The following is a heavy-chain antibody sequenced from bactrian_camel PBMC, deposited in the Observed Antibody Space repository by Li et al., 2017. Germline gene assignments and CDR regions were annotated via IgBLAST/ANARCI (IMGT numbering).Heavy chain of an antibody. CDR1: GYTGRM. J-gene: IGHJ7*01. Sequence: HVQLVESGGGSVQAGGSLGLSCAVSGYTGRMGWFRQAPGKEREGIAGISFLGRTTYADSVKGRFTISKDNAKNLVYLQMNDLKPEDSGTYYCAAKLVEGSCSTVTAIDLWGRGTQVTVS. D-gene: IGHD6*01. CDR2: ISFLGRT. V-gene: IGHV3S53*01.